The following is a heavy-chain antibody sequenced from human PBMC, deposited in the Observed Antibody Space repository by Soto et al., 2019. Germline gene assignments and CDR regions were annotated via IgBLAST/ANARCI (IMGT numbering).Heavy chain of an antibody. CDR3: VKDGSSGWPYFYDMDV. D-gene: IGHD6-19*01. Sequence: XESLRLSCAASGFTFSSYGMHWVRQAAGKGLEWVAVISYDGRNKYYADAVKGRFTISRDNSKNTLYLQMRSLRAEDTAVYYCVKDGSSGWPYFYDMDVWGQGTTVTVSS. J-gene: IGHJ6*02. CDR2: ISYDGRNK. V-gene: IGHV3-30*18. CDR1: GFTFSSYG.